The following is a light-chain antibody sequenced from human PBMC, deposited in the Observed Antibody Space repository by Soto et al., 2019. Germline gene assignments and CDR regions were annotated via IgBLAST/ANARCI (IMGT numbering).Light chain of an antibody. CDR3: QQSYSTPLT. V-gene: IGKV1-39*01. CDR2: AAS. J-gene: IGKJ4*01. CDR1: QSSSSY. Sequence: DIQMTQSPSSLSASVGDRVTITCRASQSSSSYLNWYQQKPGKAPKLLIYAASSLQSGVPSRFSGSGSVTAFTLTNSSLQPEDFATYYCQQSYSTPLTFGGGTKVDIK.